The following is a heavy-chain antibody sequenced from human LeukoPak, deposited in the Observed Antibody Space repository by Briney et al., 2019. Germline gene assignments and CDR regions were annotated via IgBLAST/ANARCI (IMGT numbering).Heavy chain of an antibody. V-gene: IGHV4-59*01. CDR2: IYYSGST. J-gene: IGHJ4*02. CDR3: ARAIRYKAEPFDY. D-gene: IGHD1-14*01. Sequence: SETLSLTXTVSGGSISSYYWSWIRQPPGKGVEWIGYIYYSGSTNYNPSLKSRVTISLDTSKNQFSLKLRSVTAADTAVYYCARAIRYKAEPFDYWGQGTLVTVSP. CDR1: GGSISSYY.